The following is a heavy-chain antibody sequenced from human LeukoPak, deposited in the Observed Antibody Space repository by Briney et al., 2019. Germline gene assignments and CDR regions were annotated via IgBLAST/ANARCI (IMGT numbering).Heavy chain of an antibody. J-gene: IGHJ4*02. Sequence: SETLSLTCAVYGGSFSGYYWSWIRQPPGKGLEWIGEINHSGSTNYNPSLKSRVTISVDTSKNQFSLKLSSVTAADTAVYYCARARYCSGGSCSYFDYWGQGTLVTVSS. CDR3: ARARYCSGGSCSYFDY. CDR2: INHSGST. D-gene: IGHD2-15*01. CDR1: GGSFSGYY. V-gene: IGHV4-34*01.